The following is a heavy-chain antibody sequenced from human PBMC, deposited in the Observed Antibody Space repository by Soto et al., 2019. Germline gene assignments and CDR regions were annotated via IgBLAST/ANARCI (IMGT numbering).Heavy chain of an antibody. Sequence: QVQLQASGPGLVKPSQPLYLTRTGSGGSIGRGDYYWTWIRPPPGKGLEGIAYIYYSGTTYYNPALKGRLRISLDSSKNHLPLKLTSVTAADTAVYYCAIGYYESSDYFVGITAFDYGGQGALFSVSS. CDR1: GGSIGRGDYY. D-gene: IGHD3-22*01. CDR2: IYYSGTT. CDR3: AIGYYESSDYFVGITAFDY. V-gene: IGHV4-30-4*01. J-gene: IGHJ4*02.